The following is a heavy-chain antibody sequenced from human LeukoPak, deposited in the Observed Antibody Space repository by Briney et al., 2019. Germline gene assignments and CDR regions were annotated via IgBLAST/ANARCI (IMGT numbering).Heavy chain of an antibody. CDR1: GFTVDSNY. J-gene: IGHJ4*02. Sequence: GGSLRLSCAASGFTVDSNYLSWVRQAPGKGLEWVSTIYTGGNTYYAASVKGRFTISRDNSKNTLYLQMNSLRAEDTAVYYCAREAWSGLPEYYFDYWGQGTLVTVSS. V-gene: IGHV3-53*05. D-gene: IGHD2-2*01. CDR2: IYTGGNT. CDR3: AREAWSGLPEYYFDY.